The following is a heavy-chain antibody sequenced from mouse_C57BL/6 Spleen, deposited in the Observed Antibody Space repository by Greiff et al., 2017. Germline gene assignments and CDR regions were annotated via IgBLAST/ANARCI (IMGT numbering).Heavy chain of an antibody. V-gene: IGHV1-15*01. J-gene: IGHJ4*01. CDR2: LDPETGGT. CDR1: GYTFTDYE. Sequence: VQLQQSGAELVRPGASVTLSCKASGYTFTDYEMHWVKQTPVHGLEWIGALDPETGGTAYNQKFKGKAILTADKSSSTAYMELRSLTSEDSAVYYCTRWAMDYWGQGTSVTVSS. CDR3: TRWAMDY.